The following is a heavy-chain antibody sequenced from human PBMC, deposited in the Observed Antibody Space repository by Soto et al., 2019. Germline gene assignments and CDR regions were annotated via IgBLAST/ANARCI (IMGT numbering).Heavy chain of an antibody. CDR3: TRGHTRSFLSTVVVAAYWFEP. CDR1: GGSFSSYY. CDR2: INRGGST. D-gene: IGHD2-15*01. Sequence: QVQLQQWGAGLLKPSETLSLTCAVYGGSFSSYYWSWIRQPPGKGLEWMGEINRGGSTNCNPEIRHTANTTCTPPLKRRVPISVDTSKTQFSLKLRSMTAADTAVYYCTRGHTRSFLSTVVVAAYWFEPWGQGNLVDVSS. V-gene: IGHV4-34*01. J-gene: IGHJ5*02.